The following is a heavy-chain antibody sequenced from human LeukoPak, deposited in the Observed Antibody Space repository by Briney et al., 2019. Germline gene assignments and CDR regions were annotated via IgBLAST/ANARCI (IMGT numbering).Heavy chain of an antibody. D-gene: IGHD6-19*01. J-gene: IGHJ4*02. V-gene: IGHV3-21*01. CDR2: ISSSGSYI. CDR3: ARDPNIAVAGNPDY. Sequence: GGSLRLSCAASRFTFSSYSMNWVRQAPGMGLEWVSSISSSGSYIYYADSVKGRFTISRDNAKNMLYLQMGSLRAEDMAVYYCARDPNIAVAGNPDYWGQGTLVTVSS. CDR1: RFTFSSYS.